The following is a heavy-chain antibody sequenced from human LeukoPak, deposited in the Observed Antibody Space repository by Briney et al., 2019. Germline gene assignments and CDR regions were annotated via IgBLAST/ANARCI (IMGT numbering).Heavy chain of an antibody. CDR3: AREGGDLLGETAPRDYYYYGMDV. Sequence: GGSLRLSCAASGFTVSSNYMSWVRQAPGKGLEWVSVIDSGGSTYYADSVKGRFTISTDNSRNTLYLQMNSLSAEDTAVYYCAREGGDLLGETAPRDYYYYGMDVWGQGTTVTVSS. CDR2: IDSGGST. V-gene: IGHV3-66*01. J-gene: IGHJ6*02. CDR1: GFTVSSNY. D-gene: IGHD5-18*01.